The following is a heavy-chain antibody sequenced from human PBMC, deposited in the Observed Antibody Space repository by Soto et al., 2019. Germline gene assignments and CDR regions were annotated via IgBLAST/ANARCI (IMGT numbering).Heavy chain of an antibody. V-gene: IGHV3-33*01. J-gene: IGHJ3*02. CDR2: IFYDGTEK. D-gene: IGHD3-16*01. CDR3: VRGWGSLIHLSCLDI. Sequence: QVQLVESGGGVFQPGTSLRLSCAASGFTFRQYGMHWVRQAPGTGLDWVAVIFYDGTEKYYADSVRGRFTISRDNPGNMVYLQMNSLRAEDTAVYYCVRGWGSLIHLSCLDIWGQGTTVVVSS. CDR1: GFTFRQYG.